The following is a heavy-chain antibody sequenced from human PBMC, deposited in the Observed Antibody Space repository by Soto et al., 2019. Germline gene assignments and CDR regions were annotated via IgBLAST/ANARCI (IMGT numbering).Heavy chain of an antibody. Sequence: EVQLLESGGGLVQPGGSLRLSCAASASGFTFSSYAMICVRQAPGKGLEWLSTISGCGNITYSADPVKGPFTIARDISKSTLFQHMLGLRAADTAVYFCAKSAVVPAPIDYWGQGTLVTVSS. CDR2: ISGCGNIT. CDR3: AKSAVVPAPIDY. D-gene: IGHD2-2*01. V-gene: IGHV3-23*01. J-gene: IGHJ4*02. CDR1: GFTFSSYA.